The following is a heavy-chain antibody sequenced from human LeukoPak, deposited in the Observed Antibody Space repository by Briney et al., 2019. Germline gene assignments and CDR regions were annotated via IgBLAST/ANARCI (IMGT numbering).Heavy chain of an antibody. CDR3: ARSANPATAFDY. D-gene: IGHD2-21*02. V-gene: IGHV1-2*02. J-gene: IGHJ4*02. Sequence: GASVKVSCKASGYTFTGYYMHWVQQAPGQGLEWMGWINPNSGGTNYAQNFQGRVTMTRDTSISTAYMELSRLRSDDTAVYYCARSANPATAFDYWGQGTLVTVSS. CDR1: GYTFTGYY. CDR2: INPNSGGT.